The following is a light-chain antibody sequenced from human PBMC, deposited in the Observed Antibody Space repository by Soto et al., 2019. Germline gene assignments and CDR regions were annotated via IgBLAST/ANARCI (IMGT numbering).Light chain of an antibody. Sequence: QSAQTLHPAASGTPEKSVTISCTGTKNDIGVYDFVSWYQHHPGKAPRLIIYEVVQRPSGVPDRFSGSKSGNTASLTVSGLQAADEADYFCKSYAGSNTYVFGSGTKVTV. V-gene: IGLV2-8*01. CDR2: EVV. J-gene: IGLJ1*01. CDR3: KSYAGSNTYV. CDR1: KNDIGVYDF.